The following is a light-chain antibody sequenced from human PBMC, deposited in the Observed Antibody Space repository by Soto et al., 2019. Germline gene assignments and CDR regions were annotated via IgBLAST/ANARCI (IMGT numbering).Light chain of an antibody. CDR1: QSVSNNY. CDR2: GVY. CDR3: QQYDRSPFT. Sequence: DIVLPQSPGTLSLSPGDRATLSCRASQSVSNNYLAWFQQKPGQAPRVLIYGVYSRATGIPDRFSGSGSGTAVTLTISRLEPEDFAVYYCQQYDRSPFTFGPGTKVDI. J-gene: IGKJ3*01. V-gene: IGKV3-20*01.